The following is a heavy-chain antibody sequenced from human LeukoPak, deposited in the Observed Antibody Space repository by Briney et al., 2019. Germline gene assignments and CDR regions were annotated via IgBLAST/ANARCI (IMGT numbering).Heavy chain of an antibody. J-gene: IGHJ6*02. CDR3: AKMGCVSSWMLNYYYYGMDV. CDR1: GFTFSSFA. D-gene: IGHD3-16*01. V-gene: IGHV3-23*01. CDR2: ISCSGDST. Sequence: GGSLRLSCAASGFTFSSFAMTWVCQAPGKGLEWVSAISCSGDSTYYADSVKGRLTISRHNSKYTLYLQMNSVIAEETAVYFCAKMGCVSSWMLNYYYYGMDVWGQGTTVTVSS.